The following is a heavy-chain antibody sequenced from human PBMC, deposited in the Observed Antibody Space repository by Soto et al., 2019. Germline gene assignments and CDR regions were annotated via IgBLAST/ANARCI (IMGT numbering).Heavy chain of an antibody. J-gene: IGHJ6*02. CDR2: IYYSGST. Sequence: SETLSLTCTVSGGSISSYYWSWIRQPPGKGLEWIGYIYYSGSTNYNPSLKSRVTISVDTSKNQFSLKLSSVTAADTAVYYCARAAAEGLDYYYGMDVWGQGTTVT. D-gene: IGHD6-13*01. CDR1: GGSISSYY. CDR3: ARAAAEGLDYYYGMDV. V-gene: IGHV4-59*08.